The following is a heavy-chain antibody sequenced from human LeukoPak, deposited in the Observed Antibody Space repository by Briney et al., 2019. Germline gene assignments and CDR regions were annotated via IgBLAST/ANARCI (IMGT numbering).Heavy chain of an antibody. CDR1: GYTFTGYC. V-gene: IGHV1-2*02. J-gene: IGHJ4*02. CDR3: ARCWRGMSGPIDY. Sequence: ASVKVSCKASGYTFTGYCMHWVRQAPGQGLEWMGWINPKSGGTNYAQKFQGRVTMTRDTSISTTYMELSRLRSDDTAVYYCARCWRGMSGPIDYWGQGTLVTVSS. D-gene: IGHD3-3*01. CDR2: INPKSGGT.